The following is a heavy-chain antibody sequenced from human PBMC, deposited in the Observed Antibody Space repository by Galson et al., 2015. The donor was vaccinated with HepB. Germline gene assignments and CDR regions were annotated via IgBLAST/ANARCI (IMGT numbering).Heavy chain of an antibody. J-gene: IGHJ4*02. CDR3: ASTKSRTYSSSWYY. D-gene: IGHD6-13*01. V-gene: IGHV4-4*02. Sequence: SETLSLTCAVSGGSISSSNWWSWVRQPPGKGLEWIGEIYHSGSTNYNPSLKSRVTISVDKSKNQFSLKLSSVTAADTAVYYCASTKSRTYSSSWYYWGQGTLVTVSS. CDR2: IYHSGST. CDR1: GGSISSSNW.